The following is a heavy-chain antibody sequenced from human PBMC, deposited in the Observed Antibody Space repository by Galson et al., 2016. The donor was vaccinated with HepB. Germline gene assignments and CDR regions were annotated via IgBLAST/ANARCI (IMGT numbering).Heavy chain of an antibody. J-gene: IGHJ4*02. D-gene: IGHD6-19*01. V-gene: IGHV1-46*01. CDR1: GYIFTNYY. CDR2: INPTGSST. Sequence: SVKVSCKASGYIFTNYYMHWVRQAPRQGLQWMGIINPTGSSTSYAQKFQGRVTLTRDTSTSTVYMELSSLRSEDTAVYYCARSPQWLEHFDYWGQGTLVTVSS. CDR3: ARSPQWLEHFDY.